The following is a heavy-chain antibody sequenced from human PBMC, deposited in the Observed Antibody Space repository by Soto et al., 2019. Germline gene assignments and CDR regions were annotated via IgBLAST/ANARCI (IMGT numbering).Heavy chain of an antibody. CDR1: GGTFSSYA. CDR3: AGDRASYGDYVVNFDY. V-gene: IGHV1-69*01. J-gene: IGHJ4*02. Sequence: QVQLVQSGAEVKKPGSSVKVSCKASGGTFSSYAISWVRQAPGQGLEWMGGIIPIFGTANYAQKFQGRVTMTADESTSTAYMELSSLRSEDTAVYYCAGDRASYGDYVVNFDYWGQGTLVTVSS. D-gene: IGHD4-17*01. CDR2: IIPIFGTA.